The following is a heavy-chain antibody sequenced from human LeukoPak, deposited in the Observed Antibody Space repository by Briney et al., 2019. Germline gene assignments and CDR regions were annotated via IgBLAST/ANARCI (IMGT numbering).Heavy chain of an antibody. Sequence: SETLSLTCTVSGGSISSYYWSWLRQPPGKGLEWIGYIYYSGSTNYNPSLKSRVTITVDTSKNQFSLKLSSVTAADTAVYYCATVVGPGNFDYWGTGTMVTVST. D-gene: IGHD2-15*01. CDR3: ATVVGPGNFDY. J-gene: IGHJ4*02. V-gene: IGHV4-59*01. CDR2: IYYSGST. CDR1: GGSISSYY.